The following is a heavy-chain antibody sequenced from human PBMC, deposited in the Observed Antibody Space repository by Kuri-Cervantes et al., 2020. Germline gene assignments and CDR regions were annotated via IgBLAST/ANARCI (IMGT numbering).Heavy chain of an antibody. CDR1: GFTFSSYA. CDR2: ISYDGSNK. Sequence: LSLTCAASGFTFSSYAMHWVRQAPGKGLEWVAVISYDGSNKYYADSVKGRFTISRDNPKNTLYLQMNSLRAEDTAVYYCARGGMDVWGQGTTVTVSS. CDR3: ARGGMDV. V-gene: IGHV3-30-3*01. J-gene: IGHJ6*02.